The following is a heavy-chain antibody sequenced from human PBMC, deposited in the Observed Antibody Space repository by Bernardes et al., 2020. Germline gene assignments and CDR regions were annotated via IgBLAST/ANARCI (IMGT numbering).Heavy chain of an antibody. V-gene: IGHV3-21*01. J-gene: IGHJ6*02. CDR1: GFTFSSYS. Sequence: GGSLRLSCAASGFTFSSYSMNWVRQAPGKGLEWVSSISSSSSYIYYADSVKGRFTISRDNAKNSLYLQMNSLRAEDTAVYYCASTVTTVYYYYGMDVWGQGTTVTVSS. CDR3: ASTVTTVYYYYGMDV. CDR2: ISSSSSYI. D-gene: IGHD4-17*01.